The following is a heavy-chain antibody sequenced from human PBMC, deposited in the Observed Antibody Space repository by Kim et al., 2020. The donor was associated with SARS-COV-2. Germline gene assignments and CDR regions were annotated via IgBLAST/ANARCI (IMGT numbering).Heavy chain of an antibody. J-gene: IGHJ6*02. CDR3: ARDREGSYYNPYYYYGMDV. CDR2: ISYDGSNK. Sequence: GGSLRLSCAASGFTFSSYAMHWVRQAPGKGLEWVAVISYDGSNKYYADSVKGRFTISRDNSKNTLYLQMNSLRAEDTAVYYCARDREGSYYNPYYYYGMDVWGQGTTVTVSS. CDR1: GFTFSSYA. D-gene: IGHD3-10*01. V-gene: IGHV3-30*04.